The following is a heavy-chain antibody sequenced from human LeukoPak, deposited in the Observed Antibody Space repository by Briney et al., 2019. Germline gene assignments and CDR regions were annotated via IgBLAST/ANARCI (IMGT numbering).Heavy chain of an antibody. CDR1: GFTVSSNY. CDR3: ARDRVVRGVIIKRDYYYGMDV. CDR2: IYSGGST. J-gene: IGHJ6*04. D-gene: IGHD3-10*01. V-gene: IGHV3-53*01. Sequence: GGSLRLSCAVSGFTVSSNYMSWVRQAPGKGLEWVSVIYSGGSTYYADSVKGRFTISRDNSKNTLYLQMNSLRAEDTAVYYCARDRVVRGVIIKRDYYYGMDVWGKGTTVTVSS.